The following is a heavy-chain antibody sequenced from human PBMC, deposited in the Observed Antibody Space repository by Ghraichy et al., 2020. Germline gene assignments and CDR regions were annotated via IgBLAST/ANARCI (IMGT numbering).Heavy chain of an antibody. D-gene: IGHD1-7*01. CDR2: ISDSGGST. CDR1: GFAFSTYA. CDR3: AKRGVIGTTRGGMDV. J-gene: IGHJ6*02. Sequence: GSLRLSCASSGFAFSTYAMSWVRQAPGKGLEWVSTISDSGGSTSYADSVKGRFTISRDNSKNTLYLQMNSLRAEDTAIYYCAKRGVIGTTRGGMDVWGQGTTVTVSS. V-gene: IGHV3-23*01.